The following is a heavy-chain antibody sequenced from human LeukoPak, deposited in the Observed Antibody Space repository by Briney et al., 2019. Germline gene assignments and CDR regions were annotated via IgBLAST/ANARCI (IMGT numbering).Heavy chain of an antibody. CDR1: GGSISSYY. D-gene: IGHD1-26*01. CDR3: ARQGLPVVGALDY. CDR2: IYYSGST. J-gene: IGHJ4*02. Sequence: PSETLSPTCTVSGGSISSYYWSWIRQPPGKGLEWIGYIYYSGSTNYNPSLKSRVTISVDTSKNQFSLKLSSVTAADTAVYYCARQGLPVVGALDYWGQGTLVTVSS. V-gene: IGHV4-59*08.